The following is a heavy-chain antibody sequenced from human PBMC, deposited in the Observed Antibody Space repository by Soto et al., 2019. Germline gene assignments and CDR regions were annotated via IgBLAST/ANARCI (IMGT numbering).Heavy chain of an antibody. J-gene: IGHJ5*02. CDR1: GGSFSGYY. CDR2: INQSGTT. Sequence: PSETLSLTCAVYGGSFSGYYWSWIRQPPGKGLEWIAEINQSGTTNYNPSLKSRVTTSIDTPMNQFSLKLNSVTAADTGVYYCARGRSHYGAGSLDWFDPWGQGTLVTVSS. CDR3: ARGRSHYGAGSLDWFDP. V-gene: IGHV4-34*01. D-gene: IGHD3-10*01.